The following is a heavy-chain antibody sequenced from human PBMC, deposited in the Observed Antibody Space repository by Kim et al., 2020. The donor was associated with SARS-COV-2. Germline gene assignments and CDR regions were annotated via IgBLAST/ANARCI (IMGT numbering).Heavy chain of an antibody. V-gene: IGHV3-30-3*01. Sequence: NTYYADSVKGRFTISRDNSKNPLYLQVTSLRADDTAVYYCARYYGYWFDPWGQGTLVTVSS. J-gene: IGHJ5*02. CDR3: ARYYGYWFDP. D-gene: IGHD4-17*01. CDR2: NT.